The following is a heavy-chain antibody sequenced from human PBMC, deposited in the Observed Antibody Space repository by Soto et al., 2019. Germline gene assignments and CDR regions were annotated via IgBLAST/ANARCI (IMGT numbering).Heavy chain of an antibody. V-gene: IGHV4-31*03. CDR1: GGSISSGGYY. D-gene: IGHD5-12*01. Sequence: QVQLQESGPGLVKPSQTLSLTCTVSGGSISSGGYYWSWIRQHPGKGLEWIGYIYYSGSTYYNPSLTSRVTISVDTSKNQFSLKLSSVTAADTAVYYCARGTYDSGYYFDYWGQGTLVTVSS. J-gene: IGHJ4*02. CDR3: ARGTYDSGYYFDY. CDR2: IYYSGST.